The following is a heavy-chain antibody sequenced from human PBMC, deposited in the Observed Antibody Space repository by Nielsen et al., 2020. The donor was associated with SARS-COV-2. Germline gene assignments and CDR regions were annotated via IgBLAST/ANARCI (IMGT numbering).Heavy chain of an antibody. Sequence: ASVKVSCKASGYTFTSYYMHWVRQAPGQGLEWMGIINPSGGSTSYAQKFQGRVTMTRDTSTSTVYMELSSLRSVDTAVYYCARDGLKVVVPAATYFDYWGQGTLVTVSS. CDR3: ARDGLKVVVPAATYFDY. D-gene: IGHD2-2*01. CDR2: INPSGGST. V-gene: IGHV1-46*01. J-gene: IGHJ4*02. CDR1: GYTFTSYY.